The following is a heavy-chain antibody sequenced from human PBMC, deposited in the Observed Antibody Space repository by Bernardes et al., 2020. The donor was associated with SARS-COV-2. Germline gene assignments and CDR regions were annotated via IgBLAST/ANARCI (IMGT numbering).Heavy chain of an antibody. CDR2: MNPNSGNT. CDR3: ARATYYDFWSGYHP. Sequence: ASVKVSCKASGYTFTSYDINWVRQATGQGLEWMGWMNPNSGNTGYAQKFQGRVTMTRNTPISTAYMELSSLRSEDTAVYYCARATYYDFWSGYHPWGQGTLVTVSS. J-gene: IGHJ5*02. D-gene: IGHD3-3*01. CDR1: GYTFTSYD. V-gene: IGHV1-8*01.